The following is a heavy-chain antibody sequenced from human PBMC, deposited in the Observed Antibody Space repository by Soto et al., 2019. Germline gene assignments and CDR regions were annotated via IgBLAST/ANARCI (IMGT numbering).Heavy chain of an antibody. CDR2: IKSKTDGGTT. D-gene: IGHD3-16*02. CDR1: GFTFSSYS. Sequence: GGSLRLSCAASGFTFSSYSMNWVRQAPGKGLEWVGRIKSKTDGGTTDYAAPVKGRFTISRDDSKNTLYLQMNSLKTEDTAVYYCTTEVYYDYIWGSYRYTTKAYAFDIWGQGTMVTVSS. V-gene: IGHV3-15*01. CDR3: TTEVYYDYIWGSYRYTTKAYAFDI. J-gene: IGHJ3*02.